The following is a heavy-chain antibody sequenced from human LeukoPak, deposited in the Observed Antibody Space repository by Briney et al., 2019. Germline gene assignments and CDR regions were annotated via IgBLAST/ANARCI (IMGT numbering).Heavy chain of an antibody. J-gene: IGHJ4*01. CDR3: ASRPFLYGFLTYF. Sequence: SETLSLACTVYVESFRALQWSWSRQSPAKGLELLGEMKQSGTPRYNPSLQSRVITSFDKSKNHSSLNVRSVTAADTAVYYCASRPFLYGFLTYF. CDR1: VESFRALQ. D-gene: IGHD2/OR15-2a*01. CDR2: MKQSGTP. V-gene: IGHV4-34*01.